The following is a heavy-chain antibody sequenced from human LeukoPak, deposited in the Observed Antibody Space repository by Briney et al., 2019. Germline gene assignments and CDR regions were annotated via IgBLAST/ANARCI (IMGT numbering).Heavy chain of an antibody. V-gene: IGHV3-23*01. Sequence: GGSLRLSCAASRFTFSNYGMSWVRQAPGKGLESVSGISGSGGSTYYADSVKGRFTISRDNSKNTLYLQMNSLRAEDTAVYYCARWDSGIAVAGYFGYWGQGTLVTVSS. CDR3: ARWDSGIAVAGYFGY. D-gene: IGHD6-19*01. CDR2: ISGSGGST. J-gene: IGHJ4*02. CDR1: RFTFSNYG.